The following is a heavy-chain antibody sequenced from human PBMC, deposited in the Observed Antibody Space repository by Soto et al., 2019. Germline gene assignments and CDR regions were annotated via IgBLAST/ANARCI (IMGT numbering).Heavy chain of an antibody. D-gene: IGHD3-3*01. J-gene: IGHJ4*02. V-gene: IGHV4-34*01. Sequence: SETLSLTCAVYGESFSGYYWSWIRQPPGKGLEWIGEINHSGSTNYNPSLKSRVTISVDTSKNQFSLKLRSVTAADTAVYYCARAPGFFPQDYWGQGTLVTVSS. CDR2: INHSGST. CDR1: GESFSGYY. CDR3: ARAPGFFPQDY.